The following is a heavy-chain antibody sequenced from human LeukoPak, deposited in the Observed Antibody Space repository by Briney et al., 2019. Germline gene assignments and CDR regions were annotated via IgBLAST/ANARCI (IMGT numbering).Heavy chain of an antibody. CDR1: GGSISSYY. Sequence: MPSETLSLTCTVSGGSISSYYWSWIRQPPGKGLEWIGYIYYSGGTNYNPSLKSRVTISVDTSKNQFSLKLTSVTAADTAVYYCAREADSPKGFHAVDIWGQGTMVSVSS. CDR3: AREADSPKGFHAVDI. V-gene: IGHV4-59*01. CDR2: IYYSGGT. D-gene: IGHD3-22*01. J-gene: IGHJ3*02.